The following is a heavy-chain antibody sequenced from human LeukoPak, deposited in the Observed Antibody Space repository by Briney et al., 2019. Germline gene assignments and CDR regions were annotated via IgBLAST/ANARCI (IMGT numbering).Heavy chain of an antibody. CDR3: TRVFVGDEYSSSGY. J-gene: IGHJ4*02. V-gene: IGHV3-74*01. D-gene: IGHD6-13*01. Sequence: PGGSLRLSCAAYGFTFSRYYMHWVRQAPGKGLVWVSRINSDGSSTTYADSVKGRFDISRDNAKNTLYLQMNSLKVEATAVYYCTRVFVGDEYSSSGYWGRGTLVTVS. CDR1: GFTFSRYY. CDR2: INSDGSST.